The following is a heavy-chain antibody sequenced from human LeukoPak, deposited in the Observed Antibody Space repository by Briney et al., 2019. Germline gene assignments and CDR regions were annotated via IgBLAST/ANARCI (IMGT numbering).Heavy chain of an antibody. CDR2: INHSGST. CDR3: ARHVGIAVAVTNFDY. Sequence: PSETLSLTCAVYGGSFSGYYWSWIRQPPGKGLEWIGEINHSGSTNYNPSLKSRVTISVDTSKNQFSLKLSSVTAADTAVYYCARHVGIAVAVTNFDYWGQGTLVTVSS. CDR1: GGSFSGYY. J-gene: IGHJ4*02. D-gene: IGHD6-19*01. V-gene: IGHV4-34*01.